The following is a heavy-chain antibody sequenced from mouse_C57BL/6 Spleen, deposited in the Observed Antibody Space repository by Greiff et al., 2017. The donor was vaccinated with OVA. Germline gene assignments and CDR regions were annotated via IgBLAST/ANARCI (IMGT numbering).Heavy chain of an antibody. CDR2: IWRGGST. CDR1: GFSLTSYG. CDR3: AKEATTVSHWYFDV. D-gene: IGHD1-1*01. Sequence: QVQLKESGPGLVQPSQSLSITCTVSGFSLTSYGVHWVRQSPGKGLEWLGVIWRGGSTDYNAAFMSRLSITKDNSKSQVFFKMNSLQADDTAIYYCAKEATTVSHWYFDVWGTGTTVTVSS. V-gene: IGHV2-5*01. J-gene: IGHJ1*03.